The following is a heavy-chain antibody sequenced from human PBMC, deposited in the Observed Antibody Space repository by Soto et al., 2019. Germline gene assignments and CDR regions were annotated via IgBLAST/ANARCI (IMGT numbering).Heavy chain of an antibody. V-gene: IGHV4-61*08. J-gene: IGHJ4*02. CDR1: GGSVSSDDYY. CDR3: ARGRHYYDSGGYYYHLDN. D-gene: IGHD3-22*01. CDR2: IFYIGST. Sequence: QVQLQESGPGLVKPSETLSLTCTVSGGSVSSDDYYWSWIRQSPGKGLEWIGYIFYIGSTSYNPSLKSRVTISVDTSKNQFSLRLSSVTAADTAVYYCARGRHYYDSGGYYYHLDNWGQGTLVTVSS.